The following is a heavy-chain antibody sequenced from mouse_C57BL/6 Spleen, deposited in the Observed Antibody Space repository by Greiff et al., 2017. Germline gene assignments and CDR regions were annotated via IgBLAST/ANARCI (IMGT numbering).Heavy chain of an antibody. Sequence: QVQVQEPGAELVKPGASVKLSCKASGYTFTGYWMHWVQQRPGQGLEWIGMIHPNSGSTNYNETFKSKATLTVDKSTSTAYMQLSSLTSEDSAVYYCAGGVEGFAYWGQGTLVTVSA. V-gene: IGHV1-64*01. CDR3: AGGVEGFAY. CDR1: GYTFTGYW. CDR2: IHPNSGST. J-gene: IGHJ3*01.